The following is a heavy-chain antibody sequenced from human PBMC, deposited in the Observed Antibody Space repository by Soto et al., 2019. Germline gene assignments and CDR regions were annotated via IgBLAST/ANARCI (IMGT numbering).Heavy chain of an antibody. Sequence: EVQLLESGGGLVLPGGSLRLSCAASGFTFSSYAMTWVRQAPGKGLEWVSMISGSGDTTYYADSVKGRFTISRDNSKNTLYLQMKSLRAEDTAVYYCAKDPLSETIMGWFDSWGQGSLVTVSS. CDR1: GFTFSSYA. CDR3: AKDPLSETIMGWFDS. J-gene: IGHJ5*01. CDR2: ISGSGDTT. D-gene: IGHD3-16*01. V-gene: IGHV3-23*01.